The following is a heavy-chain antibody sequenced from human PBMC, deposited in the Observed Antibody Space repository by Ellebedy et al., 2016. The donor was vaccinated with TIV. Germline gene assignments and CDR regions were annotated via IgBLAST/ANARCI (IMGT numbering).Heavy chain of an antibody. Sequence: LRPSCAISGASVSSNSAAWNWIMQSPSRGLEWLGRTYSRSKWYNDYAVSVKSRITINPDTSKNQFSLQLNSVTPEDTAVYYCARGWFGSGMGVWGQGTTVTVSS. CDR2: TYSRSKWYN. J-gene: IGHJ6*02. CDR3: ARGWFGSGMGV. D-gene: IGHD3-10*01. CDR1: GASVSSNSAA. V-gene: IGHV6-1*01.